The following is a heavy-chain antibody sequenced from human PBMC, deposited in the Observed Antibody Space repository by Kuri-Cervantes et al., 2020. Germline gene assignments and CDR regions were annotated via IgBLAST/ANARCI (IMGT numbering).Heavy chain of an antibody. Sequence: GESLKISCAASGFTFSSYSMNWVRQAPGKGLEWVSYISSSSSTIYYADSVKGRFTISRDNAKNSLYLQMNSLRDEDTAVYYCAQRNYYYYYGMDVWGQGTTVTVSS. J-gene: IGHJ6*02. CDR2: ISSSSSTI. V-gene: IGHV3-48*02. CDR1: GFTFSSYS. CDR3: AQRNYYYYYGMDV.